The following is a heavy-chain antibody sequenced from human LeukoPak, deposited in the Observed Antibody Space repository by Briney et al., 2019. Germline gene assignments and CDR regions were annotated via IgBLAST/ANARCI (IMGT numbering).Heavy chain of an antibody. CDR1: GGSFSGYY. J-gene: IGHJ4*02. CDR2: INHSGST. Sequence: SESLSLTCAVYGGSFSGYYWSWIRQPPGKGLEWIGEINHSGSTNYNPSLKSRVTISVDTSKNQFSLKLSSVTAADTAVYYCARGGYWTYYFDYWGQGTLVTVSS. V-gene: IGHV4-34*01. D-gene: IGHD3/OR15-3a*01. CDR3: ARGGYWTYYFDY.